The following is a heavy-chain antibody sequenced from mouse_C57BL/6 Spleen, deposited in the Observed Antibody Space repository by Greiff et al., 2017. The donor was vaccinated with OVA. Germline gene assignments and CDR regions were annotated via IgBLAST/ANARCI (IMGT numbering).Heavy chain of an antibody. J-gene: IGHJ4*01. V-gene: IGHV1-59*01. Sequence: QVQLQPPGAELVRPGTSVKLSCKASGYTFTSYWMNWVKQRPGQGLEWIGVIDPSDSYTNYNQKFKGKATLTVDTSSSTAYMQLSSLTSEDSAVYYCARSSPYYAMDYWGQGTSVTVSS. CDR1: GYTFTSYW. D-gene: IGHD1-1*01. CDR3: ARSSPYYAMDY. CDR2: IDPSDSYT.